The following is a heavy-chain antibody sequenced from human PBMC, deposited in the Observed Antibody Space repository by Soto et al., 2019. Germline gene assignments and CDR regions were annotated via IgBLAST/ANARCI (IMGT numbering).Heavy chain of an antibody. CDR1: GYRSTGYW. CDR3: ARQGRDGHNQGYGMDV. Sequence: GASLTVSYKGSGYRSTGYWSSWERQMPGRGLEWMGRIDPSDSYTNYSPSFQGHVTISADKSISTAYLQWSSLKASDTAMYYCARQGRDGHNQGYGMDVWGHGTTVTVSS. V-gene: IGHV5-10-1*01. J-gene: IGHJ6*02. CDR2: IDPSDSYT.